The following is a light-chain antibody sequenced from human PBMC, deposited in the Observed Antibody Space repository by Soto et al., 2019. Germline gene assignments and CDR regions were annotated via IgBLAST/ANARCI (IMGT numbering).Light chain of an antibody. V-gene: IGLV2-14*03. CDR2: EVS. CDR3: SSYTSSSTRD. Sequence: QPALTQPASVSGSPGQSITMSCTGTSSDVGAYDYVSWYQQHPDKAPKLMIYEVSNQPSGVSNRFSGSKSVNTATLTISGLQTEDEADYYCSSYTSSSTRDFGTGTKVTVL. CDR1: SSDVGAYDY. J-gene: IGLJ1*01.